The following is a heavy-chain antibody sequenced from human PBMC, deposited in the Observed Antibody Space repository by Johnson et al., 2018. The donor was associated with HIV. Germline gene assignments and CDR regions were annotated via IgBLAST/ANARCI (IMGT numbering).Heavy chain of an antibody. V-gene: IGHV3-20*04. J-gene: IGHJ3*02. CDR3: ARDIVYTDTAFDI. CDR1: GFTFDDYG. Sequence: VQLVESGGGVARPGGSLRLSCEASGFTFDDYGMTWVRQPPGKGLEWVSGINWNGGSTGYADSVKGRFTISRDNAKNSLYLQMNSLRAEDTALYYCARDIVYTDTAFDIWGQGTMVTVSS. D-gene: IGHD3-16*02. CDR2: INWNGGST.